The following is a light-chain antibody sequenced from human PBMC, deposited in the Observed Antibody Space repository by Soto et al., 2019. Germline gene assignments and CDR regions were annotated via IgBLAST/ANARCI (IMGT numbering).Light chain of an antibody. V-gene: IGKV1-39*01. CDR3: QQSYSSLVT. Sequence: IEMTQSPASLSASVGDRVTITCRASQTIATYLNWFQHKSGRAPKLLIYTSSSVNSGVSSRFRGSGSGTDFTLTINDVQPEDSATYYCQQSYSSLVTFGARTKVDIK. J-gene: IGKJ4*01. CDR1: QTIATY. CDR2: TSS.